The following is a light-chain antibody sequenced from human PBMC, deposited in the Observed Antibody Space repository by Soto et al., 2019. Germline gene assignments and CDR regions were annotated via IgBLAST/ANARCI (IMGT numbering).Light chain of an antibody. J-gene: IGKJ1*01. V-gene: IGKV3-15*01. CDR2: GAS. CDR1: QSVSSS. Sequence: EIVMTQSPATLSRSPLEIAAASFMASQSVSSSLAWYQHKPGQAPRLLIYGASSRATGIPARFSGSGSGTEFTLTISSLQSEDFAVYYCQQYGNSRGTFGQGTKVDIK. CDR3: QQYGNSRGT.